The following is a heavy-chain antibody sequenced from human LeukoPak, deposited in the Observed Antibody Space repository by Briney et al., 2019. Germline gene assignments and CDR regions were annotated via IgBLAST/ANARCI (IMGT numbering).Heavy chain of an antibody. CDR3: AREGGCSSTSCYYYYYYGMDV. Sequence: ASVKVSCKASGYTFTSYYMHWVRQAPGQGLEWMGWISAYNGNTNYAQKLQGRVTMTTDTSTSTAYMELRSLRSDDTAVYYCAREGGCSSTSCYYYYYYGMDVWGQGTTVTVSS. D-gene: IGHD2-2*01. V-gene: IGHV1-18*04. J-gene: IGHJ6*02. CDR2: ISAYNGNT. CDR1: GYTFTSYY.